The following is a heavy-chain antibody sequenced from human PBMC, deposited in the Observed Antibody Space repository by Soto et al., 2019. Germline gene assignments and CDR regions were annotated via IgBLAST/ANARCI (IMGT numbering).Heavy chain of an antibody. Sequence: GASVKVSCKASGHTFTRYYMHWVRQAPGQGLEWMGIINPSGGSTSYAQKFQGRVTLTRDTSTGTVYMELSSLKSEDTAVYYCARDQDGSGSYYFNWFDPWGQGTLVTVSS. CDR2: INPSGGST. D-gene: IGHD3-10*01. J-gene: IGHJ5*02. CDR3: ARDQDGSGSYYFNWFDP. CDR1: GHTFTRYY. V-gene: IGHV1-46*01.